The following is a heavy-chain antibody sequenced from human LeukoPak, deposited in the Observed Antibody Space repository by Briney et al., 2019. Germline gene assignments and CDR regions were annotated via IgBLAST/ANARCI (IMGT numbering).Heavy chain of an antibody. V-gene: IGHV4-39*07. CDR3: SLEKWFRLGGMDV. D-gene: IGHD3-10*01. CDR2: IYYSGST. Sequence: PSETLSLTCTVSGGSISSSSYYWGWIRQPPGKGLEWIGGIYYSGSTYYNPSLKSRVTISVDTSKNQFSLKLSSVTAADTAVYYCSLEKWFRLGGMDVWGQGTTVTVSS. CDR1: GGSISSSSYY. J-gene: IGHJ6*02.